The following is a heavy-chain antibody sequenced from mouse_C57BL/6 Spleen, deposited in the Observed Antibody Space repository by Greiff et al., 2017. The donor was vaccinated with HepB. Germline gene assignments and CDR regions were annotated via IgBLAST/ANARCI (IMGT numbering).Heavy chain of an antibody. J-gene: IGHJ2*01. CDR1: GYTFTSYW. V-gene: IGHV1-59*01. CDR2: IDPSDSYT. D-gene: IGHD1-1*01. Sequence: VQLQQPGAELVRPGTSVKLSCKASGYTFTSYWMHWVKQRPGQGLEWIGVIDPSDSYTNYNQKFKGKATLTVDTSSSTAYMQLSSLTSEDSAVYYCARFTTVTNFDYWGQGTTLTVSS. CDR3: ARFTTVTNFDY.